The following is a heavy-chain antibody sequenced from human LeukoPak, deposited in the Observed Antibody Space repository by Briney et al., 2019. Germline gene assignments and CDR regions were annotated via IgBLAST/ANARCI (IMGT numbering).Heavy chain of an antibody. Sequence: SETLSLTCIVSGGSISSSYYWSWIRQPPGKGLEWIGSIYHSGNSNYNPSLKSRVTMSVDTSKNQFSLNLSSLTAADTAVYYCARHRGSGYPYFDYWGQGTLVTVSS. D-gene: IGHD3-22*01. V-gene: IGHV4-38-2*02. CDR3: ARHRGSGYPYFDY. J-gene: IGHJ4*02. CDR2: IYHSGNS. CDR1: GGSISSSYY.